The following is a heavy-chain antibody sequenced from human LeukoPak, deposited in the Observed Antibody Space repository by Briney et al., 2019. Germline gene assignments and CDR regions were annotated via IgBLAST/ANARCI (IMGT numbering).Heavy chain of an antibody. V-gene: IGHV5-51*01. Sequence: HGESLKISCKGSGYRFTSYWIGWVPQIPGKGLEWMGIIYPGDSDTRYSPSFQGQVTISADNSISTAYLQWSSLKASDTAMYYCARQKGWNYGYYYYYYMDVWGKGTTVTVSS. D-gene: IGHD1-7*01. CDR3: ARQKGWNYGYYYYYYMDV. J-gene: IGHJ6*03. CDR1: GYRFTSYW. CDR2: IYPGDSDT.